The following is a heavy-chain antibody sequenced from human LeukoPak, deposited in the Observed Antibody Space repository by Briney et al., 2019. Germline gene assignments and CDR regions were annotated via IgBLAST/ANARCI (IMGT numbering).Heavy chain of an antibody. D-gene: IGHD7-27*01. J-gene: IGHJ2*01. CDR3: VRLGWGSWYFDH. Sequence: SETLSLTCTVSGYSISSGYYWGWIRQSPGKGLEWIGSIYHAGSTFHNPSLKSRVTISVDTSKNQFSLKVNSVTAADTAVYYCVRLGWGSWYFDHWGRGTLVTVSS. V-gene: IGHV4-38-2*02. CDR1: GYSISSGYY. CDR2: IYHAGST.